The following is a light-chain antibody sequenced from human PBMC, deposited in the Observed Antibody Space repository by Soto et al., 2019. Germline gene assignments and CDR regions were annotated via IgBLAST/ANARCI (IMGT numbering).Light chain of an antibody. V-gene: IGKV3-20*01. CDR1: QSVSSSY. J-gene: IGKJ5*01. Sequence: EIVLTQSPGTLSLSPGERATVSCRASQSVSSSYLAWYQQKPGQAPRLLIYGASSRATGIPDRFSGSGSGTDFTLTISRLEPEDFAVYYCQQYSNWPPITFGQGTRLENK. CDR3: QQYSNWPPIT. CDR2: GAS.